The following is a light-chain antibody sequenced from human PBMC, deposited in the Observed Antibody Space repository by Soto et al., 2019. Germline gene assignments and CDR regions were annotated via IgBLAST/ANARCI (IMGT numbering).Light chain of an antibody. Sequence: QSVLPQPPSASGSPGQRVSISCSGSSSNIGTNYVYWYQQHQGTAPKLLIYRNNHRPAAVPDRFSGANSGTSASLVISGLRSEDEADYYCASWDDSRSGVVLGGGTKLTVL. CDR2: RNN. V-gene: IGLV1-47*01. J-gene: IGLJ2*01. CDR1: SSNIGTNY. CDR3: ASWDDSRSGVV.